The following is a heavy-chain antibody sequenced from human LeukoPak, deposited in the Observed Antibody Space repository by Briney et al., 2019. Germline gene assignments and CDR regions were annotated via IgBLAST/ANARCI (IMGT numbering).Heavy chain of an antibody. J-gene: IGHJ4*02. D-gene: IGHD1-26*01. CDR2: ISYDGSNK. CDR3: AGGSYYNFDY. CDR1: GFTFSSYA. V-gene: IGHV3-30-3*01. Sequence: GRSLRLSCAASGFTFSSYAMHWVRQAPGKGLEWVAVISYDGSNKYYADSVKGRFTISRDNSKNTLYLQMNRLRAEDTAVYYCAGGSYYNFDYWGQGTLVTVSS.